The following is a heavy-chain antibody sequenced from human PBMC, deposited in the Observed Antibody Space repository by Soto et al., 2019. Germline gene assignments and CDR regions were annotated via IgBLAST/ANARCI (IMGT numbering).Heavy chain of an antibody. V-gene: IGHV2-70*04. J-gene: IGHJ4*02. CDR3: ARTRYYYDSSGTYYFDY. D-gene: IGHD3-22*01. CDR2: IDWDDDK. Sequence: SGPTLVNPTQALTLTCTFSGFSLSTSGMRVSWIRQPPGKALEWLARIDWDDDKFYSTSLKTRLTISKDTSKNQVVLTMTNMDPVDTATYYCARTRYYYDSSGTYYFDYWGQGTLVTVSS. CDR1: GFSLSTSGMR.